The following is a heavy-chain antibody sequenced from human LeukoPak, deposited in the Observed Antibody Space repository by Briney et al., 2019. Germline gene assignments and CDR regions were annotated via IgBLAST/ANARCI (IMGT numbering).Heavy chain of an antibody. Sequence: GGSLRLSCSASGFTFSSYGMHWVRQAPGKGLEYASGISNKGGSTYYADSVKGRFTISRDNSKNTLYLQMSSLRAEDTAVYYCVKGYCSSISCYGDYWGQGTLVTFSS. V-gene: IGHV3-64D*09. CDR2: ISNKGGST. CDR3: VKGYCSSISCYGDY. CDR1: GFTFSSYG. J-gene: IGHJ4*02. D-gene: IGHD2-2*01.